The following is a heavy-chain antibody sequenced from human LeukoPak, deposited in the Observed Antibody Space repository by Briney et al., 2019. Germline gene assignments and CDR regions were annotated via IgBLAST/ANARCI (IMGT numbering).Heavy chain of an antibody. CDR2: MNPKSGYT. CDR3: ARVTGRIDY. CDR1: GYTFTKYH. J-gene: IGHJ4*02. V-gene: IGHV1-8*01. Sequence: GASVKVSCKASGYTFTKYHINWLPQATGQGLEWMGWMNPKSGYTGYAQKFQGRVTMTRDTSISTAYMELGSLRSEDTAVYYCARVTGRIDYWGQGTLVTVSS. D-gene: IGHD7-27*01.